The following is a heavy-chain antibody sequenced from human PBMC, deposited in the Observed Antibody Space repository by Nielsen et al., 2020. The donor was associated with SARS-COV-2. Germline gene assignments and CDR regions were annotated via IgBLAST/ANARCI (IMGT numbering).Heavy chain of an antibody. J-gene: IGHJ4*02. CDR1: GYPFTRYG. V-gene: IGHV1-18*01. CDR3: ARYSYGLSY. D-gene: IGHD5-18*01. Sequence: ASVKVSCKASGYPFTRYGIGWVRQAPGQGLEWMGWISTFNGDTNYIENLQGRVTITRDTSASTAYMELSSLRSEDTAVYYCARYSYGLSYWGQGTLVTVSS. CDR2: ISTFNGDT.